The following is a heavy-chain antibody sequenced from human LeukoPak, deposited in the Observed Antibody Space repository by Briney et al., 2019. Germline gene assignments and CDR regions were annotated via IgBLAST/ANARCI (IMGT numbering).Heavy chain of an antibody. CDR1: GGSISSGSYY. Sequence: SDTLSLTCTVSGGSISSGSYYWSWIRQPPGKGLEWIGYICDSGSTNYNPSLKSRVTISVDTSKNQFSQKVSSVTAADTVVYYCARGGGTLGYCSGGSCLDYWGQGTLVTVSS. D-gene: IGHD2-15*01. CDR3: ARGGGTLGYCSGGSCLDY. J-gene: IGHJ4*02. V-gene: IGHV4-61*01. CDR2: ICDSGST.